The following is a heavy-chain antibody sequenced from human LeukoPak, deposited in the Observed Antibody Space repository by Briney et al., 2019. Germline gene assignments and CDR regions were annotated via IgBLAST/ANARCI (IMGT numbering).Heavy chain of an antibody. J-gene: IGHJ4*02. D-gene: IGHD5-24*01. V-gene: IGHV3-7*01. CDR3: ARDASRGFDT. CDR1: GFTFSRYW. Sequence: GGSLRPSCAPSGFTFSRYWMTWVRQTPEKGLEWVASIKDDGRQKYYVDSVKGRFTVSRDNAKNSAYLQMDSLRVEDTALYYCARDASRGFDTWGQGTLVTVSS. CDR2: IKDDGRQK.